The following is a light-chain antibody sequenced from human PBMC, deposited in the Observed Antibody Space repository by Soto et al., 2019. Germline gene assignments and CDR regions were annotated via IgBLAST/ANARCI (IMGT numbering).Light chain of an antibody. V-gene: IGKV3-15*01. J-gene: IGKJ4*01. CDR1: QSVRSN. CDR2: GAT. CDR3: QQLNKYPST. Sequence: EILMTQSPATLSVSPGERATLSCRASQSVRSNLAWYQQKPGQAPRLLIFGATTRATGMPARFSGSGSGTEFTLTISSLQSEDFATYYCQQLNKYPSTFGGGTKVEIK.